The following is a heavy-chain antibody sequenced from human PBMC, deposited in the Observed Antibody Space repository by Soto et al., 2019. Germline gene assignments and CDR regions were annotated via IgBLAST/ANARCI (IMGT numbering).Heavy chain of an antibody. J-gene: IGHJ4*02. V-gene: IGHV3-30*03. CDR2: ISFDGSNK. CDR3: ARCATNYYDGSGGTDY. CDR1: GFTFISYR. D-gene: IGHD3-22*01. Sequence: GGSLRLSCAASGFTFISYRMHWVRHAPGTGLEWVAVISFDGSNKYFADSVKGRFTISRDNYKNTLYLRMNSLKREDTAVYYCARCATNYYDGSGGTDYWGQGT.